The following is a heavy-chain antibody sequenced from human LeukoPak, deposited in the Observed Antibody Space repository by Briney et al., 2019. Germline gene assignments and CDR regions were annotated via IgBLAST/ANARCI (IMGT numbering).Heavy chain of an antibody. V-gene: IGHV3-48*03. Sequence: QPGGSLRLSCAASGFTFSSYEMNWVRQAPGKGLEWVSYISSSGSTIYYADSVKGRFTISRDNAENSLYLQMNSLRAEDTAVYYCAREGTGHYGDYGVDYWGQGTLVTVSS. D-gene: IGHD4-17*01. CDR3: AREGTGHYGDYGVDY. CDR1: GFTFSSYE. CDR2: ISSSGSTI. J-gene: IGHJ4*02.